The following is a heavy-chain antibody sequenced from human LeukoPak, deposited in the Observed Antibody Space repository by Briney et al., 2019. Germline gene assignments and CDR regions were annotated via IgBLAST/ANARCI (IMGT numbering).Heavy chain of an antibody. J-gene: IGHJ6*03. D-gene: IGHD3-10*01. CDR2: ISYDGSNK. V-gene: IGHV3-30-3*01. Sequence: GGSLRHSCAASGFTFSSYAMHWVRQAPGKGLEWVAVISYDGSNKYYADSVKGRFTISRDNSKNTLYLQMNSLRAEDTAVYYCARSAGTGYYYYYMDVWGKGTTVTVSS. CDR1: GFTFSSYA. CDR3: ARSAGTGYYYYYMDV.